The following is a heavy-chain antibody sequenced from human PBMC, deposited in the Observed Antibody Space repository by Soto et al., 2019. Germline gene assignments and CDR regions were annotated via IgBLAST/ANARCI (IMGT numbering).Heavy chain of an antibody. CDR3: ARDKLVFITMIVGMLCY. CDR2: ISYDGSNK. J-gene: IGHJ4*02. D-gene: IGHD3-22*01. Sequence: GGSLRLSCAASGFTFSSYAMHWVRQAPGKGLEWVAVISYDGSNKYYADSAKGRFTISRDNSKNTLYLQMNSLRAEDTAVYYCARDKLVFITMIVGMLCYWGQGTLVTVSS. V-gene: IGHV3-30-3*01. CDR1: GFTFSSYA.